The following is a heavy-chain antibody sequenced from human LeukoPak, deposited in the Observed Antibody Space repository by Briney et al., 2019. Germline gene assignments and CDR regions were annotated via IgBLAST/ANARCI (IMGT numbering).Heavy chain of an antibody. J-gene: IGHJ3*02. CDR1: GHTLTELS. CDR3: ATWIQLTDAFHI. CDR2: FDPEDGET. V-gene: IGHV1-24*01. Sequence: ASVTVSFKFSGHTLTELSLHWVRQTPGKGLEWMGGFDPEDGETIYAQKFQGRVTMTEDTYTDTAYMELSSLRSEDTAVYYCATWIQLTDAFHIWGQGTMVTVSS. D-gene: IGHD5-18*01.